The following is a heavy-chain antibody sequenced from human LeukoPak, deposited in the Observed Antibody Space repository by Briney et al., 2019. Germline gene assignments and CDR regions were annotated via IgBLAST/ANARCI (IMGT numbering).Heavy chain of an antibody. V-gene: IGHV3-23*01. D-gene: IGHD2-15*01. J-gene: IGHJ4*02. CDR3: AKGTSSSCYSAPNY. CDR1: EFTFSAYW. CDR2: ICSNDNNT. Sequence: GGSLGLSCAASEFTFSAYWMHWVRQAPGKGLEWVSAICSNDNNTYYANSVKGRFTISRDNSKNTLSLQLNSLRAEDTAVYYCAKGTSSSCYSAPNYWGQGTLVTVSS.